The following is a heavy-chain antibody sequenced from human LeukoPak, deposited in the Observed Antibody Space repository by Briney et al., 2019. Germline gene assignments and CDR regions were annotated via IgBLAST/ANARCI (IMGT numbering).Heavy chain of an antibody. CDR1: GVSISSYY. CDR3: AREDCSSTSCYRGYDY. CDR2: INHSGST. D-gene: IGHD2-2*01. V-gene: IGHV4-34*01. Sequence: SETLSLTCTVSGVSISSYYWSWTRQPPGKGLEWIGEINHSGSTNYNPSLKSRVTISVDTSKNQFSLKLSSVTAADTAVYYCAREDCSSTSCYRGYDYWGQGTLVTVSS. J-gene: IGHJ4*02.